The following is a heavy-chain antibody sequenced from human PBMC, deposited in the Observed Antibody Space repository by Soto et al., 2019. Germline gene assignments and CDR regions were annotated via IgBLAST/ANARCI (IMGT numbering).Heavy chain of an antibody. D-gene: IGHD2-21*02. CDR1: GGSLSGNY. J-gene: IGHJ4*02. Sequence: QPQLQQWGTGLLKPSETLSLTCAVYGGSLSGNYWGWIRQPPGKGLEWIGETHHSGSTAYNPSLKSRVTISVDTYRNQFSLKLNSMTAADTAVYYCARTTAAIHLNYWSQGTLVTVSS. CDR3: ARTTAAIHLNY. V-gene: IGHV4-34*01. CDR2: THHSGST.